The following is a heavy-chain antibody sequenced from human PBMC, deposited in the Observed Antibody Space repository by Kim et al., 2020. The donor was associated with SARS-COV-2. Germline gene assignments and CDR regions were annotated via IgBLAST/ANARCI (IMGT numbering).Heavy chain of an antibody. Sequence: SETLSLTCTVSGGSISSSSYYWGWIRQPPGKGLEWIGSIYYSGSTYYNPSLKSRVTISVDTSKNQFSLKLSSVTAADTAVYYCARIIVATPKDYGMDVWG. D-gene: IGHD5-12*01. CDR1: GGSISSSSYY. J-gene: IGHJ6*01. CDR2: IYYSGST. V-gene: IGHV4-39*07. CDR3: ARIIVATPKDYGMDV.